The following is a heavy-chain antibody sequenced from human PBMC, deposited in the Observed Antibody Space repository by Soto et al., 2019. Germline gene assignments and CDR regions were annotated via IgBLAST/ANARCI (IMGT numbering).Heavy chain of an antibody. Sequence: PXETLSLTCSVSGDSISSVDYFWAWIRQSPGQALEYIGYIYKSATTYYNPSFESRVAISLDTSKSQFSLNVTSVTAADTAVYFCARGRYCLTGRCFPNWFDSWGQGTLVTVSS. CDR3: ARGRYCLTGRCFPNWFDS. CDR2: IYKSATT. D-gene: IGHD2-15*01. CDR1: GDSISSVDYF. J-gene: IGHJ5*01. V-gene: IGHV4-30-4*01.